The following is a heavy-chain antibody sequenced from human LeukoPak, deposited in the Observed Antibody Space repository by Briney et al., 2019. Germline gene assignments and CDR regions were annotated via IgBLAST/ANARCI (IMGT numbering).Heavy chain of an antibody. V-gene: IGHV1-46*01. CDR1: GYTFTSYY. CDR2: INPSGGST. Sequence: ASVKVSCKASGYTFTSYYMHWVRQAPGQGLEWMGIINPSGGSTSYPQNFQGRVTMTRDTSTSTVYMELSSLRSEDTAVYYCARDGDYYDSSGYYRALDYWGQGTLVTVSS. J-gene: IGHJ4*02. D-gene: IGHD3-22*01. CDR3: ARDGDYYDSSGYYRALDY.